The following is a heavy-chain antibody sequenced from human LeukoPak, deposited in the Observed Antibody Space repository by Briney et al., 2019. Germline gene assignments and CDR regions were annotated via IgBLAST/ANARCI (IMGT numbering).Heavy chain of an antibody. CDR3: ARPPGIAAAWFDP. V-gene: IGHV4-38-2*02. Sequence: SETLSLTCTVSGYSINSGFYWGWIRQPPGEGLEWIGSIYHSGSTHYKSSLKSRVTISVDTSKNQLSLKLTSVTAADTAVYYCARPPGIAAAWFDPWGQGTLVTVSS. J-gene: IGHJ5*02. CDR1: GYSINSGFY. D-gene: IGHD6-13*01. CDR2: IYHSGST.